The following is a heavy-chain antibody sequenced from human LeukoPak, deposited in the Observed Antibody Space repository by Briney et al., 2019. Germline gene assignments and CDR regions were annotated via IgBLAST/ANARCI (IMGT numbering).Heavy chain of an antibody. CDR1: GFIYYSLA. Sequence: GGSLTLFCAASGFIYYSLAIRWPRQAPGKGLQWVSTTSSGGGTTYYGDSVKGRFTISRDNSKNTLYLQMNSLRADDTAIYYCANRGTKWLPPPTDAFDVWGQGTMVTVSS. J-gene: IGHJ3*01. CDR3: ANRGTKWLPPPTDAFDV. CDR2: TSSGGGTT. D-gene: IGHD2-8*01. V-gene: IGHV3-23*01.